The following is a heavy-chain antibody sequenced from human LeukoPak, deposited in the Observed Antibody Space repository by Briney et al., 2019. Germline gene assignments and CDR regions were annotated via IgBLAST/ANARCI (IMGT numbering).Heavy chain of an antibody. D-gene: IGHD3-22*01. CDR1: GYTFTSYG. CDR3: AVAHYYDSRTRAFDI. Sequence: ASVKVSCKASGYTFTSYGISWVRQAPGQGLEWMGWISAYNGNTNYAQKFQGRVTITADKSTSTAYMELSSLRSEDTAVYYCAVAHYYDSRTRAFDIWGQGTMVTVSS. J-gene: IGHJ3*02. V-gene: IGHV1-18*01. CDR2: ISAYNGNT.